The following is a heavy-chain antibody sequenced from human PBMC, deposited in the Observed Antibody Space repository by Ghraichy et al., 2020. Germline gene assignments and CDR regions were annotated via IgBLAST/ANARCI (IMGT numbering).Heavy chain of an antibody. CDR3: AKDRDYYDSSGYYFNAFDI. J-gene: IGHJ3*02. Sequence: GGSLRLSCAASAFTFSSYAMTWEGDERGKGREGGSTIRGSGSSTYYTDSVKGRFTISRDNSKNTLYLQMNSLRAEDTAVYYCAKDRDYYDSSGYYFNAFDIWGQGTLVTVSS. CDR1: AFTFSSYA. CDR2: IRGSGSST. D-gene: IGHD3-22*01. V-gene: IGHV3-23*01.